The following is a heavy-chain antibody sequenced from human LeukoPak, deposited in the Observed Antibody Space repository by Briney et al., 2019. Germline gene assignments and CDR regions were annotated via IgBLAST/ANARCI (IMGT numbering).Heavy chain of an antibody. CDR3: TRISDYDSSGYQKYYFDF. J-gene: IGHJ4*02. V-gene: IGHV2-70*01. Sequence: SGPTLVKPTQTLTLTCTFSGFSLSTRGMCVSWIRQPPGKALEWLALIEWDDDKYYSTSLKTRLTISKDTSKNQVVLTMTNMDPADTATYYCTRISDYDSSGYQKYYFDFWGQGTLVTVSS. CDR2: IEWDDDK. CDR1: GFSLSTRGMC. D-gene: IGHD3-22*01.